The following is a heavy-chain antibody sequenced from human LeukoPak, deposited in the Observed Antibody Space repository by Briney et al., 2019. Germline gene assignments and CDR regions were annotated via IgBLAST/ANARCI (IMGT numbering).Heavy chain of an antibody. Sequence: GGSLRLSCAASGFTLSTYWMSWVRQAPGKGLEWVASIKHDGSEKYYVDSVRGRFTISRDNTMNSLYLQMSSLRAEDTAVYYCATDRGWRTSGYYLYYFEYWGQGTLVTVSS. CDR3: ATDRGWRTSGYYLYYFEY. CDR2: IKHDGSEK. CDR1: GFTLSTYW. J-gene: IGHJ4*02. D-gene: IGHD3-3*01. V-gene: IGHV3-7*01.